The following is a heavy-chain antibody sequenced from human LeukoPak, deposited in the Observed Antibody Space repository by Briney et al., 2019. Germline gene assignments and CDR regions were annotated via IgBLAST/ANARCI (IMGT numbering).Heavy chain of an antibody. Sequence: AAVKVSCKASGYTFTSYGISWVRHAPGQGLEWMGWISAHNGNTNYAQKLQGRVTMTTDTSTRTAYMKLRSLRSDDTAVYYCARDQSGSYLPLYFDYWGQGTLVTVSS. CDR2: ISAHNGNT. CDR3: ARDQSGSYLPLYFDY. CDR1: GYTFTSYG. J-gene: IGHJ4*02. D-gene: IGHD1-26*01. V-gene: IGHV1-18*01.